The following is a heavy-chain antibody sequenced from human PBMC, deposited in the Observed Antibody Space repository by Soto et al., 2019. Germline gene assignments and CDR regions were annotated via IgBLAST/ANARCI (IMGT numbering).Heavy chain of an antibody. D-gene: IGHD6-13*01. CDR1: GYTFTSYW. CDR2: IDPTDSYT. CDR3: ARHLTAAGHNYYGMDV. V-gene: IGHV5-10-1*01. J-gene: IGHJ6*02. Sequence: EVQLVQSGAEVKEPGESLKISCKGAGYTFTSYWISWVRQMPGKGLEWMGRIDPTDSYTNYSPSFQGHVTISADKSISTAYLQWSNLKASDTAMYYCARHLTAAGHNYYGMDVWGQGTTVTVSS.